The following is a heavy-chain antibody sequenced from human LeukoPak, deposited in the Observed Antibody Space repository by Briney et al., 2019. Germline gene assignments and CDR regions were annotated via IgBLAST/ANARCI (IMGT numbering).Heavy chain of an antibody. CDR3: ARHVPEPDCRSVSCPAKGQFDY. J-gene: IGHJ4*02. CDR2: IHYSGST. D-gene: IGHD2-2*01. Sequence: SETLSLTCTVSGGSISSFYWSWIRQPPGKGLEWIGYIHYSGSTNYNPSLKSRVTISVDPSKTQFSLKLSSVTAADTAVYYCARHVPEPDCRSVSCPAKGQFDYWGQGALVTVSS. V-gene: IGHV4-59*08. CDR1: GGSISSFY.